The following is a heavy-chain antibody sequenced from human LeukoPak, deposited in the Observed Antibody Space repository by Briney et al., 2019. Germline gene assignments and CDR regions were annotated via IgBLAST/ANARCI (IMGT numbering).Heavy chain of an antibody. CDR1: GFTFSSYD. D-gene: IGHD3-10*01. V-gene: IGHV3-13*01. CDR2: IGTAGDT. Sequence: GGSLGLSCAASGFTFSSYDMHWVRQATGKGLEWVSAIGTAGDTYYPGSVKGRFTISRENAKNSLYLQMNSLRAGDTAVYYCARVRRPAYGMDVWGQGTTVTVSS. J-gene: IGHJ6*02. CDR3: ARVRRPAYGMDV.